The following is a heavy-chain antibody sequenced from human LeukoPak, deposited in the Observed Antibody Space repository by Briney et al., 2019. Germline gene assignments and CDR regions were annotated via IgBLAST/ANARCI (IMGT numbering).Heavy chain of an antibody. CDR1: GGSVRSYY. D-gene: IGHD4-17*01. Sequence: TSETLSLTCTVSGGSVRSYYWSWIRQPPGKGLVWIGYIYYSGSTNYNPSLESRVAISVDTSKNQFSLKLDSVTAADTAVYYCARLQATVTIHAYFDYWGQGALVTVSS. J-gene: IGHJ4*01. V-gene: IGHV4-59*02. CDR2: IYYSGST. CDR3: ARLQATVTIHAYFDY.